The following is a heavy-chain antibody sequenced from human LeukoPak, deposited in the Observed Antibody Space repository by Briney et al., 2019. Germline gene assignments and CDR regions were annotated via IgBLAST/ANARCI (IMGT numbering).Heavy chain of an antibody. CDR1: GYTFTSDA. CDR2: INTNTRNP. J-gene: IGHJ6*03. CDR3: AREGGTIAARPLGKEPGSIYYYYYMDV. Sequence: ASVKVSCKASGYTFTSDAMNWVLQAPGPRLEWMVWINTNTRNPTYAQGFTGRFVFSLDTSVSTAYLQISSLKAEDTAVYYCAREGGTIAARPLGKEPGSIYYYYYMDVWGKGTTVTVSS. V-gene: IGHV7-4-1*02. D-gene: IGHD6-6*01.